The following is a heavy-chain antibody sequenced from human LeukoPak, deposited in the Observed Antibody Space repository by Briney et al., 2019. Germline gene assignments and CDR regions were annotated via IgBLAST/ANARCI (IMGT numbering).Heavy chain of an antibody. CDR1: GGTFSSYA. D-gene: IGHD5-12*01. CDR2: IIPIFGRT. Sequence: SVKVSCKASGGTFSSYAISWVRQAPGQGLEWMGGIIPIFGRTNYAQKFQGRVTITADKSTSTAYMELSSLRSEDTALYYCARALVDIVATTSSSWNTNGMDVWGKGTTVTVSS. CDR3: ARALVDIVATTSSSWNTNGMDV. V-gene: IGHV1-69*06. J-gene: IGHJ6*04.